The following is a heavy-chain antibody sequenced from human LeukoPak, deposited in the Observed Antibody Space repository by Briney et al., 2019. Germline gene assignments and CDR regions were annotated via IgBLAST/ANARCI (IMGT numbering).Heavy chain of an antibody. J-gene: IGHJ4*02. V-gene: IGHV3-30-3*01. CDR3: ARDLSGWYSSGWGVY. CDR2: ISYDGSNK. CDR1: GFTFSSYA. Sequence: PGGSLRLSCAASGFTFSSYAMHWVRQAPGKGLEWVAVISYDGSNKYYADSVKGRFTISRDNSKNTLYLQMNSLRAEDTAVYYCARDLSGWYSSGWGVYWGQGTLVTVSS. D-gene: IGHD6-19*01.